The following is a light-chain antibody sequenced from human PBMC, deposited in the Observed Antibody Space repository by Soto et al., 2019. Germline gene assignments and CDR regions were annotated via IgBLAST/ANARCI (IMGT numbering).Light chain of an antibody. CDR3: GTWDGSLSAV. CDR1: SSNIGNNY. CDR2: DNN. J-gene: IGLJ3*02. V-gene: IGLV1-51*01. Sequence: HSVLTQPPSVSAAPGQTVTISCSGSSSNIGNNYVSWYQQLPGTAPKLLIYDNNKRPSGIPDRFSGSKSGTSATLDITGLQTGDEADYYCGTWDGSLSAVFGGGTKLTVL.